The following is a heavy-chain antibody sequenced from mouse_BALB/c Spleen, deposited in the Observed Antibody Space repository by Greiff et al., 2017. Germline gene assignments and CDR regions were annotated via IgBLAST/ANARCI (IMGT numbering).Heavy chain of an antibody. CDR1: GFSLTGYG. J-gene: IGHJ2*01. D-gene: IGHD2-3*01. CDR3: ASDLGYEPDYFDY. Sequence: VQLKESGPGLVAPSQSLSITCTVSGFSLTGYGVNWVRQPPGKGLEWLGMIWGDGSTDYNSALKSRLSISKDNSKSQVFLKMNSLQTDDTARYYCASDLGYEPDYFDYWGQGTTLTVSS. CDR2: IWGDGST. V-gene: IGHV2-6-7*01.